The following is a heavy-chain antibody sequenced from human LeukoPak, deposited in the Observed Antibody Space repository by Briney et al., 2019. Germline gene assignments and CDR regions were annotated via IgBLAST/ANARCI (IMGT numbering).Heavy chain of an antibody. CDR3: ARAVTTYPQGYYYGMDV. CDR1: GYTFTSYG. D-gene: IGHD4-17*01. J-gene: IGHJ6*02. CDR2: IIPILGIA. Sequence: SVKVSCKASGYTFTSYGISWVRQAPGQGLEWMGRIIPILGIANYAQKFQGRVTITADKSTSTAYMELSSLRSEDTAVYYCARAVTTYPQGYYYGMDVWGQGTTVTVSS. V-gene: IGHV1-69*04.